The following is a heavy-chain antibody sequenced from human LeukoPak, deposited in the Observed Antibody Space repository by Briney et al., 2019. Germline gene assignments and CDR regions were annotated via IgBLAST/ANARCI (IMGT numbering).Heavy chain of an antibody. J-gene: IGHJ3*02. CDR2: IYYSGST. CDR3: ARAVVTAIRGHAFDI. Sequence: PSETLSLTCTVSGGSISSYYWSWIRQPPGKGLEWIGYIYYSGSTNYNPSLKCRVTISVDTSKNQFSLKLSSVTAADTAVYYCARAVVTAIRGHAFDIWGQGTMVTVSS. D-gene: IGHD2-21*02. V-gene: IGHV4-59*01. CDR1: GGSISSYY.